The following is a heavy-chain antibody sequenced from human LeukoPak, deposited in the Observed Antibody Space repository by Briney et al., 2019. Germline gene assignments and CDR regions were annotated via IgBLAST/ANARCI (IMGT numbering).Heavy chain of an antibody. V-gene: IGHV1-2*02. D-gene: IGHD2-8*01. CDR3: ARDRYCTNGVCYTNWFDR. CDR2: INPNSGGT. Sequence: ASVKVTCKASGYTFTGYYMHWVRQAPGQGLEWMGWINPNSGGTNYAQKFQGRVTMIRDTSISTAYMELSRLRFDDTAVYYCARDRYCTNGVCYTNWFDRWGQGTLVTVSS. CDR1: GYTFTGYY. J-gene: IGHJ5*02.